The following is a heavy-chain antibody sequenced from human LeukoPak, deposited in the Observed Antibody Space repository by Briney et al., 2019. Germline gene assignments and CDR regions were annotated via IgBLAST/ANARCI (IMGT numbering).Heavy chain of an antibody. D-gene: IGHD6-19*01. CDR1: GSTFSDYA. CDR3: ARGGAVAL. Sequence: GGSLRLSCTASGSTFSDYAMSWVRQAPGKGLEWVSDISGFSGNTYYADSVKGRFTISRDNAKNSLYLQMNSLRAEDTAVYYCARGGAVALWGQGTLVTVSS. J-gene: IGHJ4*02. CDR2: ISGFSGNT. V-gene: IGHV3-23*01.